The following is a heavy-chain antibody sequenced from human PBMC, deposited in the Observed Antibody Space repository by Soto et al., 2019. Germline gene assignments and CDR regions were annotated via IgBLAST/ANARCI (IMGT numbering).Heavy chain of an antibody. CDR2: INPNGGST. D-gene: IGHD2-8*02. CDR3: XAFCSAGGCPPGLWN. Sequence: QVVQSGAEVRKPGASVKVSCKASGYSFTTYYIHWFRQAPGQGLEWMAIINPNGGSTNSAQKFQGRVXVXXXXSAXXXYXXXXXXXXXXXXXXXXXAFCSAGGCPPGLWNWGRGTMVTVSS. J-gene: IGHJ3*01. V-gene: IGHV1-46*01. CDR1: GYSFTTYY.